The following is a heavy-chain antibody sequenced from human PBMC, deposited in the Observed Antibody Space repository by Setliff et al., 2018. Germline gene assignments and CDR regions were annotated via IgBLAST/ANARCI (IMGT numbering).Heavy chain of an antibody. V-gene: IGHV3-23*03. CDR3: AKDLSSNTAASYFFDL. CDR2: IYSGDRNT. Sequence: PGGSLRLSCAASGFTFSTYAMSWVRQAPGKGLEWVSTIYSGDRNTFYTDSVKGRFTIFRDGSKNTLYLQMTSLRAEDTAVYYCAKDLSSNTAASYFFDLWGQGTQVTVSS. D-gene: IGHD5-18*01. CDR1: GFTFSTYA. J-gene: IGHJ4*02.